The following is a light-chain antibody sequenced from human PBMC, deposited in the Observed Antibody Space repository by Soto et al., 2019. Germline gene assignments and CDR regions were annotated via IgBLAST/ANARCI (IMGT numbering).Light chain of an antibody. J-gene: IGLJ2*01. CDR3: AAWDDSLNGHVV. Sequence: QAVVTQPPSASGTPGQRVTISCSGSSSNIGSNTVNWYQQLPGTAPKLLIYSNNQRPSGVPVRFSGSKSGTSASLAISGLQSEDEADYYCAAWDDSLNGHVVFGGGTKLTVL. CDR1: SSNIGSNT. CDR2: SNN. V-gene: IGLV1-44*01.